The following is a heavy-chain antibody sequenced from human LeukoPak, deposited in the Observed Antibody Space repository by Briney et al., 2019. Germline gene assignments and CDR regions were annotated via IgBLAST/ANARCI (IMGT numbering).Heavy chain of an antibody. CDR2: IGSGGTT. D-gene: IGHD3-22*01. CDR1: GFTFANYA. Sequence: QPGGSLRLSCAASGFTFANYAMSWVRQAPGKGPEWVSSIGSGGTTHYADSVKGRFTISRDNSKNTLFLQMNSLRAEDTAVYYCAKYFYDSSTYSFDYWGQGTLVTVSS. J-gene: IGHJ4*02. CDR3: AKYFYDSSTYSFDY. V-gene: IGHV3-23*01.